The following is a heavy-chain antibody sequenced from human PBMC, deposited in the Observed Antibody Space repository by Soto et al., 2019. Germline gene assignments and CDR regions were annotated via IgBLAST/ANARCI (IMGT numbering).Heavy chain of an antibody. Sequence: GGSLRLSCAASGFTFSSYAMSWVRQAPGKGLEWVSAISGSGGSTYYADSAKGRFTISRDNSKNTLYLQMNSLRAEDTAVYYCAKDLGVYYDILTGYYFGDAFDIWGQGTMVTVSS. V-gene: IGHV3-23*01. J-gene: IGHJ3*02. CDR1: GFTFSSYA. CDR3: AKDLGVYYDILTGYYFGDAFDI. CDR2: ISGSGGST. D-gene: IGHD3-9*01.